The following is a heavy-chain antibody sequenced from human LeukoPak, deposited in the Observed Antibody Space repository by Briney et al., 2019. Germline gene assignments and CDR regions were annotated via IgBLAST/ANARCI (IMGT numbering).Heavy chain of an antibody. CDR3: ARVRPYSSGWNFDY. CDR1: EYTFTGYY. J-gene: IGHJ4*02. Sequence: ASVKVSCKASEYTFTGYYMHWVRQAPGPRVELMGWINPNSGGTNYAQKFQGRVTMTRDTSISTAYMELSRLKSDDTAVYYCARVRPYSSGWNFDYWGQGTLLTVSS. V-gene: IGHV1-2*02. CDR2: INPNSGGT. D-gene: IGHD6-19*01.